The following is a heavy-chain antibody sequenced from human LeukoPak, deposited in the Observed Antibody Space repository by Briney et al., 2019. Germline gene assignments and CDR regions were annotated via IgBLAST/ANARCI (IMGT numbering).Heavy chain of an antibody. D-gene: IGHD2/OR15-2a*01. V-gene: IGHV3-53*01. CDR1: GFLVTANY. J-gene: IGHJ4*02. CDR2: ISNGGDP. CDR3: ALLSGGTFDY. Sequence: PGGSLRLSCAASGFLVTANYLAWARQAPGKGLEWVSTISNGGDPFYGDSVKGRSTISRDESTNTFSLQLDSLRVEDMGVYYCALLSGGTFDYWGQGTQVTVAS.